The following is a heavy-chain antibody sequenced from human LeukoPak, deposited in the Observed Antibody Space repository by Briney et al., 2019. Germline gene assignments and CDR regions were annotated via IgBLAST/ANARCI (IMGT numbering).Heavy chain of an antibody. V-gene: IGHV4-34*01. CDR2: INHSGST. CDR1: GGSFSGYY. Sequence: SETLSLTCAVYGGSFSGYYWSWIRQPPGKGLEWIGEINHSGSTNYNPSLKSRVTISVDTSKNQFSLKLSSVTAADTAVYYCARGDEYSSSPISPRYNWFDPWGQGTLVTVSS. D-gene: IGHD6-6*01. CDR3: ARGDEYSSSPISPRYNWFDP. J-gene: IGHJ5*02.